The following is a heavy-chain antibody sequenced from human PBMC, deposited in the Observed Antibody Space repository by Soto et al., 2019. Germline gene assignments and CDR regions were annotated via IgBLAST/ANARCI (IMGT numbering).Heavy chain of an antibody. D-gene: IGHD4-17*01. J-gene: IGHJ4*02. Sequence: GGSLRLSCAASGFTFTNYAMSWVRQAPGKGLEWVSGISASGVYTYYADSVTGRFTISRDNSKNTLYLQMNSLRAEDTAIYYCPAYGGNPAASLEYYFDFWGQGTLVTVSS. CDR2: ISASGVYT. V-gene: IGHV3-23*01. CDR3: PAYGGNPAASLEYYFDF. CDR1: GFTFTNYA.